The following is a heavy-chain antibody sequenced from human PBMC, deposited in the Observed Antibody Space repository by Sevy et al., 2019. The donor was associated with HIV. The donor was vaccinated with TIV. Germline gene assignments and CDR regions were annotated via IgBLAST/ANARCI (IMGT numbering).Heavy chain of an antibody. CDR2: INPSGGST. J-gene: IGHJ6*02. Sequence: ASVKVSCKASGYTFTSYYMHWVRQAPGQGLEWMGIINPSGGSTSYAQKFQGRVTMTRDTSTSTVYMELSSLRSEDTAVYYCARDRARALWFGELYGMDAWGQGTTVTVSS. CDR3: ARDRARALWFGELYGMDA. CDR1: GYTFTSYY. V-gene: IGHV1-46*01. D-gene: IGHD3-10*01.